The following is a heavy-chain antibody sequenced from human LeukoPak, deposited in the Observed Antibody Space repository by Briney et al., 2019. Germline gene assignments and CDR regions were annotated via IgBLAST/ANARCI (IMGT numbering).Heavy chain of an antibody. D-gene: IGHD3-22*01. CDR2: IRYDGSNK. J-gene: IGHJ4*02. V-gene: IGHV3-30*02. CDR3: ANNYYDSKGSFDY. CDR1: GFTFSTYG. Sequence: GGSLRLSCAASGFTFSTYGMHWVRQAPGKGLEWVAFIRYDGSNKYYADSVKGRFTISRDNSKNTLYLQMSSLRAEDTAVYYCANNYYDSKGSFDYWGQGALVTVSS.